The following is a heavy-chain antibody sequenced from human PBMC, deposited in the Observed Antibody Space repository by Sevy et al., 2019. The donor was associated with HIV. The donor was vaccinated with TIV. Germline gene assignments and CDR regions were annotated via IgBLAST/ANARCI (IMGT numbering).Heavy chain of an antibody. CDR3: ASQRGGYERLYYFDS. Sequence: GGSLRLSCLASGFTYSMNWVRQAPGKGLEWVSYISDSSATIHDADSVKGRFTISRDNAKNSLYLQMNTLRAEDTAVYYCASQRGGYERLYYFDSWGQGTLVTVSS. D-gene: IGHD5-12*01. V-gene: IGHV3-48*01. CDR2: ISDSSATI. CDR1: GFTYS. J-gene: IGHJ4*02.